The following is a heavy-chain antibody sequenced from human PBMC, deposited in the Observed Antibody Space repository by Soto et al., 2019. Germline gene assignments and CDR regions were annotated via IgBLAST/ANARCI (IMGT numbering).Heavy chain of an antibody. Sequence: ASVKVSCKASGYTFTGYYMHWVRQAPGQGLEWMGWINPNSGGTNYAQEFQGRVTMTRDTSISTAYMELRRLRSDDTAVYYCARVCSSTSCYTVNYYYGMDVWGQGTTVTVSS. V-gene: IGHV1-2*02. J-gene: IGHJ6*02. CDR2: INPNSGGT. CDR3: ARVCSSTSCYTVNYYYGMDV. D-gene: IGHD2-2*02. CDR1: GYTFTGYY.